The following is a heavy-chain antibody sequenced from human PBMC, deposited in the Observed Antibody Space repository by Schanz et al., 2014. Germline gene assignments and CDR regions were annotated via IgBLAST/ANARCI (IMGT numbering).Heavy chain of an antibody. V-gene: IGHV3-7*01. CDR2: IKHDGSEK. CDR3: ARGHYGLDV. J-gene: IGHJ6*02. Sequence: DVQLVESGGTLVRPGGSLRLSCAASGFTFSNYYMSWIRQAPGKGLEWVAYIKHDGSEKYHVDSVKGRFTISRDNAKGSVYLQMNSLRAEDTAVYYCARGHYGLDVWGPGTSVTVSS. CDR1: GFTFSNYY. D-gene: IGHD3-10*01.